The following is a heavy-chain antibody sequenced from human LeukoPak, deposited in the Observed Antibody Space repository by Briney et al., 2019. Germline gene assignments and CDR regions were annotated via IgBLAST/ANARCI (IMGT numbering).Heavy chain of an antibody. V-gene: IGHV1-18*01. CDR1: GYTFTTYG. Sequence: EASVKVSCKTSGYTFTTYGITWVRQAPGQGLEWMGWTNPDNGNTNYAQKFQGRVSITTDTSTRTAYMELRSLRSDDTAVYYCARVGGAFFDYWGQGTLVTVSS. CDR2: TNPDNGNT. CDR3: ARVGGAFFDY. J-gene: IGHJ4*02.